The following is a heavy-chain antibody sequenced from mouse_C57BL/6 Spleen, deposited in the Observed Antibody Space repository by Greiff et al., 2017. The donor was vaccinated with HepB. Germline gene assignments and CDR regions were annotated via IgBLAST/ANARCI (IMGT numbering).Heavy chain of an antibody. J-gene: IGHJ4*01. V-gene: IGHV1-82*01. D-gene: IGHD4-1*02. CDR3: ARGPTGTGYAMDY. Sequence: VQGVESGPELVKPGASVKISCKASGYAFSSSWMNWVKQRPGKGLEWIGRIYPGDGDTNYNGKFKGKATLTADKSSSTAYMQLSSLTSEDSAVYFCARGPTGTGYAMDYWGQGTSVTVSS. CDR2: IYPGDGDT. CDR1: GYAFSSSW.